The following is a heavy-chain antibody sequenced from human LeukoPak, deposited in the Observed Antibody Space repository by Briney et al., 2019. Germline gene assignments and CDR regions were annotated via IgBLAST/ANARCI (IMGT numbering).Heavy chain of an antibody. CDR2: ISSSTSTI. J-gene: IGHJ4*02. V-gene: IGHV3-48*02. CDR3: ASPNSGQLFDY. CDR1: GFTFSYYG. Sequence: GGSLRLSCAASGFTFSYYGMNWVRQAPGKGLEWVSYISSSTSTIYYAGSVKGRFTISRDNGKNSLYLQMNSVRDEDTAVYYCASPNSGQLFDYWGQGTLVTVSS. D-gene: IGHD3-10*01.